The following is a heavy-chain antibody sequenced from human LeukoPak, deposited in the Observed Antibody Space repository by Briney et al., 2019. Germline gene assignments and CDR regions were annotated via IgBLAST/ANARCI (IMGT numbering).Heavy chain of an antibody. Sequence: GGSLRLSCAASGFTFSSYGMSWVRQAPGKGLEWVSAFSGSGGSTYYADSVKGRFTISRDNSKNTLYLQMNSLRAEDTAVYYCAKRLAMTGTYHFDYWGQGTLVTVSS. D-gene: IGHD6-19*01. CDR2: FSGSGGST. J-gene: IGHJ4*02. CDR3: AKRLAMTGTYHFDY. CDR1: GFTFSSYG. V-gene: IGHV3-23*01.